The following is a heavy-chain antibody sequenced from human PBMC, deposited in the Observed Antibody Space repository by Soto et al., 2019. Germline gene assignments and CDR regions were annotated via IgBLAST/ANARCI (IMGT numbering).Heavy chain of an antibody. Sequence: GGSLRLSFAASGFTFSNAWMSWVRQAPGKGLEWVGRIKSKTDGGTTDYAAPVKGRFTISRDDSKNTLYLQMNSLKTEDTAVYYCTTELAGDYFDYWGQGTLVTVSS. CDR3: TTELAGDYFDY. D-gene: IGHD3-10*01. J-gene: IGHJ4*02. CDR1: GFTFSNAW. CDR2: IKSKTDGGTT. V-gene: IGHV3-15*01.